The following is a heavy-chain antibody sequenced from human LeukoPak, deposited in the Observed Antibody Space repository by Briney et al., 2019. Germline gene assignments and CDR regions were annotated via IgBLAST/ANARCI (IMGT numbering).Heavy chain of an antibody. CDR3: AKDPGASVSGFYMDV. J-gene: IGHJ6*03. CDR2: IWSDGNNR. Sequence: GGSLRLSCAASGFTFRNYGMHWVRQATGEGVEWVSLIWSDGNNRFYADSVKGRFTISRDNSKNMLYLQMDTLRAEDTALYYCAKDPGASVSGFYMDVWGKGTTVIVSS. D-gene: IGHD2-8*02. CDR1: GFTFRNYG. V-gene: IGHV3-30*02.